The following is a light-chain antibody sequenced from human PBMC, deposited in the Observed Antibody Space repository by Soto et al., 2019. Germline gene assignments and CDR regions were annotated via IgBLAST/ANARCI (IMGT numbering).Light chain of an antibody. Sequence: QSALTQPASVSGSPGQSITISCTGTSSDVGGYNYVSWYKQHSGKAPKLMIYDVYYRPSGVSNRFSGFKSGNTASLTISGLQAEDEADYYCSSYTSSSTVVFGGGTKVTVL. V-gene: IGLV2-14*03. J-gene: IGLJ2*01. CDR1: SSDVGGYNY. CDR2: DVY. CDR3: SSYTSSSTVV.